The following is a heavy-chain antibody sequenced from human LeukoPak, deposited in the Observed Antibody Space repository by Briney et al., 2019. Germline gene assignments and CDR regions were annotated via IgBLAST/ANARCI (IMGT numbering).Heavy chain of an antibody. CDR2: ISSSSSYI. D-gene: IGHD2-15*01. J-gene: IGHJ4*02. CDR1: GFTFSSYS. Sequence: GGSLRLSCAASGFTFSSYSMNWVRQAPGKGLEWVSSISSSSSYIYYADSVKGRFTISRDNAKNSLYLQMNSLRAEDTAVYYCAGTTRSAGGGIDYWGQGTLVTVSS. V-gene: IGHV3-21*01. CDR3: AGTTRSAGGGIDY.